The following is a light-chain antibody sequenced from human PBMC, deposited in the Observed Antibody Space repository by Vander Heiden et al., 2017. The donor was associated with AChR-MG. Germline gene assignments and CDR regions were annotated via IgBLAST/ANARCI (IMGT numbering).Light chain of an antibody. Sequence: QSPLTQPRSVSGSPGQSVTISCPGTSSDVGGYNYVSWDQQHPGKAPKLMIYDVSKRPSGVPDRFSGSKSGNTAALTISGLQAEDEADYYCCSYAGSYPVVFGGGTKLTVL. CDR2: DVS. CDR1: SSDVGGYNY. J-gene: IGLJ2*01. CDR3: CSYAGSYPVV. V-gene: IGLV2-11*01.